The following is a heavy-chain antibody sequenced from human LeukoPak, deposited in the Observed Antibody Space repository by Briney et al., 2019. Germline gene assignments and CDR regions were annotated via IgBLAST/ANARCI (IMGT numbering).Heavy chain of an antibody. CDR1: GDSISSRDYY. CDR3: ARTQYVLVVYYYYYMDV. J-gene: IGHJ6*03. V-gene: IGHV4-61*08. CDR2: IYYSGST. D-gene: IGHD2-8*02. Sequence: SETLSLTCSVSGDSISSRDYYWSWIRQPPGKGLEWIGYIYYSGSTNYNPSLKSRVTISVDTSKNQFSLNLTSVTAADTAVYYCARTQYVLVVYYYYYMDVWGKGTTVTVS.